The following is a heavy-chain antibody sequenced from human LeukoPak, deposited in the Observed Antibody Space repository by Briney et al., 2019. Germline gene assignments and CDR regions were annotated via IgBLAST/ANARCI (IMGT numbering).Heavy chain of an antibody. CDR3: AKGDYCSSTSCYVSGYYYYGMDV. J-gene: IGHJ6*02. D-gene: IGHD2-2*01. V-gene: IGHV3-23*01. CDR2: ISGGGSST. Sequence: GGSLRLSCAASGFTFSSYAMSWVRQAPGKGLEWVSSISGGGSSTYYTDSVKGRFTISRDNSKNTLYLQMNSLRAEDTAVYYCAKGDYCSSTSCYVSGYYYYGMDVWGQGTTVTVSS. CDR1: GFTFSSYA.